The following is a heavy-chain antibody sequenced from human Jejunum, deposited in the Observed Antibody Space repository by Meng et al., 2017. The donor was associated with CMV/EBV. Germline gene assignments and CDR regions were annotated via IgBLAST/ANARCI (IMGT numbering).Heavy chain of an antibody. CDR3: TTGRAH. V-gene: IGHV3-15*01. J-gene: IGHJ4*02. CDR1: GFSFPDAW. Sequence: EGQLVESGGGLIKPGVALRLSCAASGFSFPDAWMSWVRQAPGKGLEWVGRIKAKSDGGTTEYPAPVKGRFTISRDDSKNTLFLQMNSLKTEDTAVYYCTTGRAHWGQGTLVTVSS. CDR2: IKAKSDGGTT.